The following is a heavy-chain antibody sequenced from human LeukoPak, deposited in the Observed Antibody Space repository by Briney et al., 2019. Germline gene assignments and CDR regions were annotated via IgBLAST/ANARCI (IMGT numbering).Heavy chain of an antibody. J-gene: IGHJ4*02. CDR2: ISGSGGST. CDR1: GFTFSSYA. Sequence: PGGSLRLSCAASGFTFSSYAMSWVRQAPGKGLEWVSAISGSGGSTYYADSVKGRFTISRDNSKNTLYLQMNSLRAEDTAVYYCAKSSRARKVVAAPFDYWGQGTLVTVSS. V-gene: IGHV3-23*01. CDR3: AKSSRARKVVAAPFDY. D-gene: IGHD2-15*01.